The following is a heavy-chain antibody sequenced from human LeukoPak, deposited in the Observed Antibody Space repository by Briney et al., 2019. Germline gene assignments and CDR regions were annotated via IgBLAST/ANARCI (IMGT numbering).Heavy chain of an antibody. CDR2: SSWDSCNS. Sequence: GKSLRLSCAVWGFALYYCAMQWVRQAPGKGLEGVSSSSWDSCNSLYADSVEGRFTISRDNAENRLYVQRKSVTPGYPALYYFIKDLRLDLHLDTFEICGQGTMATASS. D-gene: IGHD1-7*01. V-gene: IGHV3-9*01. CDR1: GFALYYCA. CDR3: IKDLRLDLHLDTFEI. J-gene: IGHJ3*02.